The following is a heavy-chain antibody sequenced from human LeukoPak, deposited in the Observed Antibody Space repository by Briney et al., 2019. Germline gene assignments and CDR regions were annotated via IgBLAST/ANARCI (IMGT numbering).Heavy chain of an antibody. Sequence: SGPTLVKPTQTLTLTCTFSGFSLSTSGVSVGWIRHPPGKALEWLALISWDDDKRYSPSLKSRLTITKDTSKNQVVLTMTNMDPVDTAIYYCAHHYGSGSYYLYYYYYYMDVWGKGTTVTVS. CDR3: AHHYGSGSYYLYYYYYYMDV. CDR1: GFSLSTSGVS. CDR2: ISWDDDK. V-gene: IGHV2-5*02. D-gene: IGHD3-10*01. J-gene: IGHJ6*03.